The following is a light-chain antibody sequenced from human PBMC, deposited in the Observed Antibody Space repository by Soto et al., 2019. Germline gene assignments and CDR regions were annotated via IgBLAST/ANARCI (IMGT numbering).Light chain of an antibody. Sequence: DIQMTQSPSTLSASVGDRVTITCRASQSSSSWLAWYQQKPGKPPNLLIYKASNLESGVPSRFSGSGSGTEFTLTISSLQPDDFTTYYCQQYHRYPVTFGQGTRLEIK. V-gene: IGKV1-5*03. CDR1: QSSSSW. CDR2: KAS. CDR3: QQYHRYPVT. J-gene: IGKJ5*01.